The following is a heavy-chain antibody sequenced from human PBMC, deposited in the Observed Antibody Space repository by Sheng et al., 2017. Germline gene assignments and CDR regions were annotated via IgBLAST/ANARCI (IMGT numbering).Heavy chain of an antibody. V-gene: IGHV1-2*02. J-gene: IGHJ1*01. CDR3: ARVLQNYWEVLPQH. CDR2: TNPNSGDT. CDR1: GYTFSDFY. D-gene: IGHD1-26*01. Sequence: QVHLVQSGAEVKKPGASVKVSCKASGYTFSDFYINWVRQAPGQGLEWMGWTNPNSGDTKYAQKFQGRVTMTRDMSITTAYMELNRLTSDDTAVYYCARVLQNYWEVLPQHWG.